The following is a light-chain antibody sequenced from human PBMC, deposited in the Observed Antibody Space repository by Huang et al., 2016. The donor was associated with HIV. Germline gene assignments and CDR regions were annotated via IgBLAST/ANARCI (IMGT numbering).Light chain of an antibody. CDR1: QSVGSY. V-gene: IGKV3-11*01. Sequence: DIVLTQSPATLSLSPGERATLSCRASQSVGSYLTWYQQKSGRAPSLLIYDASNRATGIPARFSGSGSGTDFALTISSLEPEDFAIYYCQQRTAWPRTFGQGTKVEIK. CDR3: QQRTAWPRT. CDR2: DAS. J-gene: IGKJ1*01.